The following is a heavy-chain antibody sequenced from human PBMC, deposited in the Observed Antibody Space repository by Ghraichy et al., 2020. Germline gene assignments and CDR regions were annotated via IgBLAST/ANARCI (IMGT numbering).Heavy chain of an antibody. CDR2: IKQDGSEK. D-gene: IGHD2-8*01. CDR1: GFTFSSYW. Sequence: GGSLRLSCAASGFTFSSYWMSWVRQAPGKGLEWVANIKQDGSEKYYVDSVKGRFTISRDNAKNSLYLQMNSLRAEDTAVYYCARAKGMVYAIPYFDYWGQGTLVTVSS. J-gene: IGHJ4*02. CDR3: ARAKGMVYAIPYFDY. V-gene: IGHV3-7*01.